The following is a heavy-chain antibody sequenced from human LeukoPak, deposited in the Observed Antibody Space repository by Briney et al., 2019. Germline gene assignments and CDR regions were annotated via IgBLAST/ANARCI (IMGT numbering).Heavy chain of an antibody. V-gene: IGHV4-59*01. CDR3: ARRGYSYGYVDY. CDR1: GGSISSYY. J-gene: IGHJ4*02. CDR2: IYYSGST. D-gene: IGHD5-18*01. Sequence: SETLSLTCTVSGGSISSYYWSWIRQPPGKGLEWIGYIYYSGSTNYNPSLKSRVTISVDTSKNQFSPTLSSVTAADTAVYYCARRGYSYGYVDYWGQGTLVTVSS.